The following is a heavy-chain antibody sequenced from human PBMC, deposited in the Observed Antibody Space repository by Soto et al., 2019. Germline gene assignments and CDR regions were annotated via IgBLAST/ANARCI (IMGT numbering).Heavy chain of an antibody. CDR2: IYYSGST. Sequence: SETLSLTCTVSGGSISSGGYYWSWIRQHPGKGLEWIGYIYYSGSTYYNPSLKSRVTISVDTSKNQFSLKLSSVTAADTAVYICWREGRRKGGKQYYLHGMEVLGQGTTVTVSS. V-gene: IGHV4-31*03. J-gene: IGHJ6*01. CDR3: WREGRRKGGKQYYLHGMEV. CDR1: GGSISSGGYY. D-gene: IGHD3-16*01.